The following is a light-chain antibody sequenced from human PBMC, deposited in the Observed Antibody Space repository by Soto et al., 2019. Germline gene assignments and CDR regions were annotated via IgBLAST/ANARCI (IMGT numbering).Light chain of an antibody. CDR3: QQYNNWPET. J-gene: IGKJ1*01. Sequence: EIVMTQSPATLSVSPGERATISCRASQSVSSNLAWYQQKPGQAPRLLIYGASTRATGIPARFSGSGSGTEFTLTISSLQSEDFEVYYCQQYNNWPETFGQGTKVDIK. CDR2: GAS. V-gene: IGKV3-15*01. CDR1: QSVSSN.